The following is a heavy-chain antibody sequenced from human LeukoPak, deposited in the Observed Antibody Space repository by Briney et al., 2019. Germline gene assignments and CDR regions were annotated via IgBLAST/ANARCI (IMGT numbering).Heavy chain of an antibody. CDR1: GLTFSSYG. Sequence: PGRSLRLSCAASGLTFSSYGMHWVRQAPGKGLEWVAVISYDGSNKYYADSVKGRFTISRDNSKNTLYLQMNSLRAEDTAVYYCAAARPGSPYYFDYWGQGTLVTVSS. CDR3: AAARPGSPYYFDY. CDR2: ISYDGSNK. D-gene: IGHD6-6*01. J-gene: IGHJ4*02. V-gene: IGHV3-30*03.